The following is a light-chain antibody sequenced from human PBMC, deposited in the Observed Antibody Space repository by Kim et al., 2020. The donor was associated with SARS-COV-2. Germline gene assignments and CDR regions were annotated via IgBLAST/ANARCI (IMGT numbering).Light chain of an antibody. CDR2: AAS. J-gene: IGKJ4*01. Sequence: DIQMTQSPSSLSASVGDRVTITCRASQTISSYLNWYQQKPGKAPKLLIYAASSLQSGVPSRFSGSGSGTDFTLTISSLQPEDFATYYCQQSYCAPNTFGGGTKVDIK. V-gene: IGKV1-39*01. CDR3: QQSYCAPNT. CDR1: QTISSY.